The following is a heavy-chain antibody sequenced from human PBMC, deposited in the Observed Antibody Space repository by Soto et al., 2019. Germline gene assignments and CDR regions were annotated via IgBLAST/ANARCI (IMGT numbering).Heavy chain of an antibody. J-gene: IGHJ5*02. CDR2: IYYSGST. Sequence: SETLSLTCTVSGGSISSYYWSWIRQPPGKGLEWIGYIYYSGSTNYNPSLKSRATISVDTSKNQFSLKLSSVTAADTAVYYCARKYNWNDAWFDPWGQGTLVTVSS. D-gene: IGHD1-1*01. CDR1: GGSISSYY. V-gene: IGHV4-59*01. CDR3: ARKYNWNDAWFDP.